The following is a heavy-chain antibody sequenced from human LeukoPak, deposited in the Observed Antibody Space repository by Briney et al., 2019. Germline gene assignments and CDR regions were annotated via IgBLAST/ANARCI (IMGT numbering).Heavy chain of an antibody. J-gene: IGHJ4*02. CDR3: AKDMNIRVGGYFDY. CDR2: IGWNSGGSDSI. CDR1: GFTFDDYA. V-gene: IGHV3-9*01. Sequence: PGGSLRLSCAASGFTFDDYAMHWVRQAPGKGLEWLSGIGWNSGGSDSIGYADSVKGRFTISRDNAKNSLYLQMNSLRAEDTALYYCAKDMNIRVGGYFDYLGQGTLVTVSS. D-gene: IGHD2-15*01.